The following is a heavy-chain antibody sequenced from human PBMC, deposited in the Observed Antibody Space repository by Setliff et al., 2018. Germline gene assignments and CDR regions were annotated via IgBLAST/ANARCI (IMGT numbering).Heavy chain of an antibody. CDR1: GGSFSGYY. CDR2: INHSGST. D-gene: IGHD2-2*01. Sequence: SETLSLTCAVYGGSFSGYYWSWIRQPPGKGLEWIGEINHSGSTNYNPSLESRVTISVDTSKNQFSLKLSSVTAADTAVYYGARGRYCSSTSCYGGWFDPWGQGTLVTVSS. V-gene: IGHV4-34*01. J-gene: IGHJ5*02. CDR3: ARGRYCSSTSCYGGWFDP.